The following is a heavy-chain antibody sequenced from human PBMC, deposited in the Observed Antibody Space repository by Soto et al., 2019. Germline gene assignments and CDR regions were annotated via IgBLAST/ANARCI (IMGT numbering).Heavy chain of an antibody. J-gene: IGHJ4*02. V-gene: IGHV4-59*08. CDR1: GGSFSGYY. Sequence: SETLSLTCAVYGGSFSGYYWSWIRQPPGKGLEWIGYIYYSGSTNYNPSLKSRVTISVDTSKNQFSLKLSSVTAADTAVYYCAGLKDLYCSGGSCYSMFDYWGQGTPVTVSS. CDR2: IYYSGST. D-gene: IGHD2-15*01. CDR3: AGLKDLYCSGGSCYSMFDY.